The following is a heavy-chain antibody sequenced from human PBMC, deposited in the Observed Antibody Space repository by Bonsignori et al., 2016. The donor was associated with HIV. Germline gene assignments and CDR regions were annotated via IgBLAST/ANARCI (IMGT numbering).Heavy chain of an antibody. CDR2: ISWNSAVI. D-gene: IGHD2-21*01. Sequence: VRQAPGKGLEWVSGISWNSAVIGYVDSVKGRFTISRDNAKNSLYLHMNSLRPEDTALYFCAKAYCGGDCYSFDVWGQGTLVTVSS. J-gene: IGHJ3*01. V-gene: IGHV3-9*01. CDR3: AKAYCGGDCYSFDV.